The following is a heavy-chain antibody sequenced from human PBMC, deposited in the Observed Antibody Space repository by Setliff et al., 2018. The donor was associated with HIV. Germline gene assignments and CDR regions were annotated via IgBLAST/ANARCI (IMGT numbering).Heavy chain of an antibody. D-gene: IGHD3-10*01. Sequence: SETLSLTCSVSGGSISNFYWGWIRQAPGKGLEWIGSVSHSGITFYNPSLKSRVTISVDTSENQFSLNLKSVTAADTAIYFCARGPRPDYSGSGNYGFLDVWGRGTVVTVSS. CDR3: ARGPRPDYSGSGNYGFLDV. CDR1: GGSISNFY. CDR2: VSHSGIT. J-gene: IGHJ2*01. V-gene: IGHV4-39*01.